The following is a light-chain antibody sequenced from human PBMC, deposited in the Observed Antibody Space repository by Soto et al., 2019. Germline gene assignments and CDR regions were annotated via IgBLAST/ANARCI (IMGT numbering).Light chain of an antibody. CDR1: QSISST. CDR3: QQYNNWPKT. CDR2: GAS. Sequence: EIVMTQSPATLSVSPGERATLSCRASQSISSTLAWYQQKPGQAPRLLIYGASTRDTGIPARFSGSGSGTEFTLTISSLQSEDFAVYYCQQYNNWPKTFGQGTKVEIK. V-gene: IGKV3-15*01. J-gene: IGKJ1*01.